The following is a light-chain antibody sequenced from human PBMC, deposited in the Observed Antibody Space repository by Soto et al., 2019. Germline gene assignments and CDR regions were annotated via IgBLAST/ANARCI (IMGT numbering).Light chain of an antibody. CDR1: SSDVGTYNF. CDR2: DVS. CDR3: CSYAGSYTFV. J-gene: IGLJ1*01. Sequence: QSVQTQPRSVSGSPGQSVTISCTGASSDVGTYNFVSWYQQHPGKAPKLMIYDVSKRPSGVPDRFSGSKSGNTASLTISGLRAEDEADYYCCSYAGSYTFVFGTGTKVTVL. V-gene: IGLV2-11*01.